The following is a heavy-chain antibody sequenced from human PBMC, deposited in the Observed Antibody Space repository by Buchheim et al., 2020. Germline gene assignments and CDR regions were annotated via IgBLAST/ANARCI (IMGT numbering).Heavy chain of an antibody. J-gene: IGHJ4*01. Sequence: QLQLQESGPGLVKPSETLSLTCTVSGASVISGNYYWGWMRQPPGKGLEWIGSIHYTGVTYYNPSLKSRVTISGDTSKKQFSMNMRSVTAADTAMYYCVRQHAKDTRGYPADYWGHGTL. D-gene: IGHD3-22*01. CDR1: GASVISGNYY. CDR2: IHYTGVT. V-gene: IGHV4-39*01. CDR3: VRQHAKDTRGYPADY.